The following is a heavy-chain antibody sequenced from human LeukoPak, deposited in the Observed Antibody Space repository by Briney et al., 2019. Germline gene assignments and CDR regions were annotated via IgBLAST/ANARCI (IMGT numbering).Heavy chain of an antibody. J-gene: IGHJ4*02. CDR3: VKGLVQTTMSYSVDY. CDR1: GFTFSNYD. V-gene: IGHV3-30*18. D-gene: IGHD1-1*01. CDR2: ISSDGSKN. Sequence: GGSLRLSCAASGFTFSNYDMHWVRQTPGKGLEWVALISSDGSKNIYADSVKGRFTISRDNSKDTVYLQMNSLRAEDTAVYYCVKGLVQTTMSYSVDYWGQGALVTVSS.